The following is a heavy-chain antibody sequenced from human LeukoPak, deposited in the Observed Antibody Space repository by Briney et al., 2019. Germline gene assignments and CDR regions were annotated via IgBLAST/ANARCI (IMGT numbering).Heavy chain of an antibody. V-gene: IGHV3-66*01. CDR3: AREGYYDSSGYYYDY. CDR2: IYSGGST. Sequence: PGGSLRLSWAASGXTVSSNYMSWVRQAPGKGLEWVSVIYSGGSTYYADSVKGRFTISRDNSKNTLYLQMNSLRAEDTAVYYCAREGYYDSSGYYYDYWGQGTLVTVSS. J-gene: IGHJ4*02. CDR1: GXTVSSNY. D-gene: IGHD3-22*01.